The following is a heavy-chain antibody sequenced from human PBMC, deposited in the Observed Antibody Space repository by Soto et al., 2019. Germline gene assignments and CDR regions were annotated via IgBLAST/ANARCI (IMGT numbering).Heavy chain of an antibody. Sequence: SETLSLTCAVYGGSFSGYYWSWIRQPLGKGLEWIGEINHSGSTNYNPSLKSRVTISVDTSKNQFSLKLSSVTAADTAVYYCARGLPYSSSWTHWGQGTLVTVSS. CDR1: GGSFSGYY. CDR2: INHSGST. J-gene: IGHJ4*02. V-gene: IGHV4-34*01. CDR3: ARGLPYSSSWTH. D-gene: IGHD6-13*01.